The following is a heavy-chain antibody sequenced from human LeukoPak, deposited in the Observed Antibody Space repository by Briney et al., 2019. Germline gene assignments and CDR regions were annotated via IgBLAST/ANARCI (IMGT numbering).Heavy chain of an antibody. Sequence: GGSLKLSCAASGFTFSSYGMHWVRQAPGKGLEWVAVTSHDGRDNYCAYSVSGRVDVSRDNSKNTLYLQMDSLSAEDTAMYYCTKDGNYYGSGRYDGMDVWGQGTTVIVSS. J-gene: IGHJ6*02. CDR2: TSHDGRDN. CDR1: GFTFSSYG. V-gene: IGHV3-30*18. CDR3: TKDGNYYGSGRYDGMDV. D-gene: IGHD3-10*01.